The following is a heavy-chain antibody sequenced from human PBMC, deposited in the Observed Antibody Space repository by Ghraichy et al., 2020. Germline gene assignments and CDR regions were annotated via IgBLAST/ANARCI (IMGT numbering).Heavy chain of an antibody. CDR2: IKSKTDGRTT. CDR1: GFTFSNAW. Sequence: LSLTCAASGFTFSNAWMSWVRQAPGKGLEWVGRIKSKTDGRTTDYAAPVKGRFTISRDDSKNTLYLQMNSLKTEDTAVYYCTTYGYSGYDRSFDYWGQGTLVTVSS. J-gene: IGHJ4*02. D-gene: IGHD5-12*01. V-gene: IGHV3-15*01. CDR3: TTYGYSGYDRSFDY.